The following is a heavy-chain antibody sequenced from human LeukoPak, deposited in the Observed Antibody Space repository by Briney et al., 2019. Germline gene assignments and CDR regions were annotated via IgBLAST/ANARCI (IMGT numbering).Heavy chain of an antibody. V-gene: IGHV1-69*05. D-gene: IGHD6-13*01. J-gene: IGHJ3*02. CDR1: GGTFSSYA. CDR3: ARDTYSSSWNDAFDI. Sequence: SVTVSCKASGGTFSSYAISWVRQAPGQGLEWMGGIIPIFGTANYAQKFQGRVTITTDESTSTAYMELSSLRSEDTAVYYCARDTYSSSWNDAFDIWGQGTMVTVSS. CDR2: IIPIFGTA.